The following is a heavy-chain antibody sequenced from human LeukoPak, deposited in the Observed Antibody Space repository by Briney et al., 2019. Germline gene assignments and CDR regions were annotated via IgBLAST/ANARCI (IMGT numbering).Heavy chain of an antibody. CDR1: GGSISSGGYY. D-gene: IGHD3-16*01. J-gene: IGHJ3*02. CDR2: IYHSGST. Sequence: SQTLSLTCTVSGGSISSGGYYWSWIRQPPGKGLEWIGYIYHSGSTYYNPSLKSRVTISVDRSKNQFSLKLSSVIVADTAVYYCARRDYGVSSGWAFDIWGQGTMVTVSS. V-gene: IGHV4-30-2*01. CDR3: ARRDYGVSSGWAFDI.